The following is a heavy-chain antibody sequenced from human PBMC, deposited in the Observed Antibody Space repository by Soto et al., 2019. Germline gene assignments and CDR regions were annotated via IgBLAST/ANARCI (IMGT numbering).Heavy chain of an antibody. D-gene: IGHD6-19*01. CDR1: GGSISSYY. V-gene: IGHV4-59*01. CDR3: ARWNAGSSGGRFKRYFDY. J-gene: IGHJ4*02. Sequence: LSLTCTVSGGSISSYYWSWSRQPPGKGLEWIGYIYYSGSTNYNPSLKSRVTISVDTSKNQFSLKLSSVTAADTAVYYCARWNAGSSGGRFKRYFDYWGQGTLVTV. CDR2: IYYSGST.